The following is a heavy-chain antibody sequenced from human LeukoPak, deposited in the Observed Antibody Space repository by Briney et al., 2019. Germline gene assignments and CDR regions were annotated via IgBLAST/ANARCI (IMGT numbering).Heavy chain of an antibody. CDR1: GFTFSSYG. CDR3: AREVEQQLLN. J-gene: IGHJ4*02. Sequence: GGSLRLSCAASGFTFSSYGMHWVRQAPGKGPEWVAVISYDGSNKYYADSVKGRFTISRDNSKNTLYLQMNSLRAEDTAVYYCAREVEQQLLNWGQGTLVTVSS. CDR2: ISYDGSNK. V-gene: IGHV3-30*19. D-gene: IGHD6-13*01.